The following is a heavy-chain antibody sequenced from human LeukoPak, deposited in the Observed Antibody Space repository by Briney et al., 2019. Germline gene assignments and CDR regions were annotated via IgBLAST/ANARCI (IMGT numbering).Heavy chain of an antibody. CDR1: GGTFSSYA. D-gene: IGHD6-13*01. CDR3: ARGRRGYSSSWYGYYFDY. CDR2: IIPILGIA. V-gene: IGHV1-69*04. Sequence: SVKVSCKASGGTFSSYAISWVRQAPGQGLEWMGRIIPILGIANYAQKFQGRVTITADKSTSTAYMELSSLRSEDTAVYYCARGRRGYSSSWYGYYFDYWGQGTLVTVSS. J-gene: IGHJ4*02.